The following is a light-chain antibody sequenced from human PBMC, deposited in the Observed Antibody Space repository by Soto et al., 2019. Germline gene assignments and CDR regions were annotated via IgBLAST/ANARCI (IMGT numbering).Light chain of an antibody. CDR2: GAS. Sequence: EIVLTQFPGALSLSPGERVTLSCRASQTVSNTYLAWYQQKSGQAPKFLIYGASNRATGIPDRFSGSGSGTDFTLTISRLEPEDFAVYYCQQYGSSPLFGPGTKVDIK. J-gene: IGKJ3*01. CDR3: QQYGSSPL. CDR1: QTVSNTY. V-gene: IGKV3-20*01.